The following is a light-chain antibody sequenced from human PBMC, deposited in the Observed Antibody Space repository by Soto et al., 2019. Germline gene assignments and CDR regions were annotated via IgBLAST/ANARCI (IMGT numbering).Light chain of an antibody. Sequence: EILMTQSPSTLSVSPGERATLSCRASQSVSSNLAWYQQKPGKAPRLLSYGASTRATGIPARCSGSGSGTEFTLTISSLQSEDFEVYYCQQYNNSPWTFGQGTKVDIK. CDR2: GAS. CDR1: QSVSSN. CDR3: QQYNNSPWT. V-gene: IGKV3-15*01. J-gene: IGKJ1*01.